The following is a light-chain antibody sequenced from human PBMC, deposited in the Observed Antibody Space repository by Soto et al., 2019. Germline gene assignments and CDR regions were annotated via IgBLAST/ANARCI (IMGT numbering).Light chain of an antibody. CDR1: SRHVGGYNY. Sequence: SALTKGAYVYGSPVLSTSISCTGTSRHVGGYNYVSWYQQHPGKAPKLMIYDVSNRPSGVSNRFSGCKSGNTVSLTIFGLQAEDEAAYYCSLYTCSRTLYAFGTGTKVIVL. CDR2: DVS. J-gene: IGLJ1*01. CDR3: SLYTCSRTLYA. V-gene: IGLV2-14*01.